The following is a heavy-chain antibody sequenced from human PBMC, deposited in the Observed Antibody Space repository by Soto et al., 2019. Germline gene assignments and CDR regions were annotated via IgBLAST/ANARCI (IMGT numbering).Heavy chain of an antibody. CDR2: FDAADGAA. V-gene: IGHV1-24*01. CDR3: AVDLFPDCAGAWGTFRPADY. J-gene: IGHJ4*02. D-gene: IGHD3-16*02. Sequence: GASVKVSCKVSGYTLAELSMHWVRQAPGKGLEWMGAFDAADGAASYAPNFQGRVTMTVDTYTDTAYMAVTSLRSADTAAYHCAVDLFPDCAGAWGTFRPADYWGQGTQVTVSS. CDR1: GYTLAELS.